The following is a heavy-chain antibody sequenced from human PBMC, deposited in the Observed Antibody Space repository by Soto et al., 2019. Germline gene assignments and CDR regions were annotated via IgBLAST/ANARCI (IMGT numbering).Heavy chain of an antibody. CDR1: GDSVPSNSAA. V-gene: IGHV6-1*01. CDR2: TYYRSKWYN. Sequence: SQTLSLTCAISGDSVPSNSAAWNWIRQSPSRGLEWLGRTYYRSKWYNDYAVSVKSRITINPDTSKNQFSLQLNSVTPEDTAVYYCARDRRGYCSSTSCYHYCYYGMDVWGQGTTVTVSS. D-gene: IGHD2-2*01. J-gene: IGHJ6*02. CDR3: ARDRRGYCSSTSCYHYCYYGMDV.